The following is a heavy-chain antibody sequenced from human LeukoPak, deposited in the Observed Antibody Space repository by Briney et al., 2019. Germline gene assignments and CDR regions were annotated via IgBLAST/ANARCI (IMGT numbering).Heavy chain of an antibody. V-gene: IGHV4-34*01. CDR1: GGSLSGYY. J-gene: IGHJ6*02. CDR3: ARLSGHYDSTLYYYYYGMDV. D-gene: IGHD3-22*01. Sequence: SETLSLTCAVYGGSLSGYYWSWIRQPPGKGLEWIGEINHSGSTNYNPSLKSRVTISVDTSKNQFSLKLSSVTAADTAVYYCARLSGHYDSTLYYYYYGMDVWGQGNTVTVSS. CDR2: INHSGST.